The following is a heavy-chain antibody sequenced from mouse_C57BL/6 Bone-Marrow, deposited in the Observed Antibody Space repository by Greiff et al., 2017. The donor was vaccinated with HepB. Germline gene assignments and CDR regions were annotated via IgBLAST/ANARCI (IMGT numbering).Heavy chain of an antibody. CDR2: ISYDGSN. D-gene: IGHD1-1*01. V-gene: IGHV3-6*01. Sequence: ESGPGLVKPSQSLSLTCSVTGYSITSGYYWNWIRQFPGNKLEWMGYISYDGSNNYNPSLKNRISLTRDTSKNQFFLKLNSVTTEDTATFYCARGLCYGSGFAWFAYWGQGTLVTVSA. CDR3: ARGLCYGSGFAWFAY. CDR1: GYSITSGYY. J-gene: IGHJ3*01.